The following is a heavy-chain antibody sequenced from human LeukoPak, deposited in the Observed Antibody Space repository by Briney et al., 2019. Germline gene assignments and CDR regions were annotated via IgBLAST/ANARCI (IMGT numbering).Heavy chain of an antibody. CDR2: ISGSENYI. Sequence: GGSLRLSCEASGFTFSDYYMSWIRQAPGKGLEWLAYISGSENYIYYADSVKGRFTISRDNAKSSVYLQMDSLRTEDTARYYCNCPGSEDDLWGQGTFVTVSS. CDR1: GFTFSDYY. J-gene: IGHJ5*02. V-gene: IGHV3-11*01. D-gene: IGHD1-1*01. CDR3: NCPGSEDDL.